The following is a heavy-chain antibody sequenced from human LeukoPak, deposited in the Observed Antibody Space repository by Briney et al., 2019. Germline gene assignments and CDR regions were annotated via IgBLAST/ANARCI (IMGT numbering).Heavy chain of an antibody. Sequence: ASVKVSCKASGYIFTTYGISWVRQAPGQGLEWMGWISGYNDDTNYAQKLQGRVTMTTDTSTSTAYMELKSLTSDDTAVYYCARDHGFSGGSYFDTFDIWGRGTMVTVSS. CDR1: GYIFTTYG. J-gene: IGHJ3*02. CDR3: ARDHGFSGGSYFDTFDI. V-gene: IGHV1-18*01. D-gene: IGHD1-26*01. CDR2: ISGYNDDT.